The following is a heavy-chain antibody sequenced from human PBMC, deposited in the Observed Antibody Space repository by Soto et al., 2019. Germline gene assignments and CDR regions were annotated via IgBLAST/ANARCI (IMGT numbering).Heavy chain of an antibody. D-gene: IGHD2-15*01. CDR1: GYTFTSYG. J-gene: IGHJ4*02. Sequence: QVQLVQSGAEVKKPGASVKVSCKASGYTFTSYGISWVRQAPGQGLVWMGWISAYNGNTNYAQKPQGRATLTPDTSTSTAYMELRSLRSDDTAVYYCVVAAHPNYFDYWGQGTLVTVSS. CDR2: ISAYNGNT. V-gene: IGHV1-18*01. CDR3: VVAAHPNYFDY.